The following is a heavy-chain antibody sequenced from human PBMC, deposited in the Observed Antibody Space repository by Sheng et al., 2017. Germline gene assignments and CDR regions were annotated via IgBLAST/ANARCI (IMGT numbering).Heavy chain of an antibody. Sequence: QVQLQESGPGLVKPSGTLSLTCTVSGGSISTNNWWGWIRQTPGKGLEWIAYIYYGGSINYNPSLKSRVTMSIDTSKNQFSLNLNSVTALDTAVYYCARYCSGTSCVHAFDIWGQGTMVTVSS. D-gene: IGHD2-2*01. CDR1: GGSISTNNW. V-gene: IGHV4-28*05. CDR3: ARYCSGTSCVHAFDI. CDR2: IYYGGSI. J-gene: IGHJ3*02.